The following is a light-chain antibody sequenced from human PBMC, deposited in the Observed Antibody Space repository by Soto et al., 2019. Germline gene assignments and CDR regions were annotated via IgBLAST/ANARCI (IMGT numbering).Light chain of an antibody. CDR3: SSYTSSNTLV. J-gene: IGLJ1*01. CDR2: DVS. CDR1: SSDVGGYNY. V-gene: IGLV2-14*01. Sequence: QSALTQPASVSGFPGQSITISCTGTSSDVGGYNYVSWYQQHPGKAPKLMIYDVSNRPSGVSNRFSGSKSGNTAFLTISGLQAEDEADYYCSSYTSSNTLVFGTGTKVTVL.